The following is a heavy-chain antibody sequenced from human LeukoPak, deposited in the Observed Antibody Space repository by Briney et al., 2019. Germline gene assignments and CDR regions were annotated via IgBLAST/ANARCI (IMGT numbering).Heavy chain of an antibody. Sequence: ASVKVSCKASGYTFTSYYMHWVRQAPGQGLEWMGIINPSGGSTSYAQKFQGRVTMTRDTSTSTVYMELSSLRSEDTAVYYCARAERRCSSTSCYSFDYWGQGTLVTVSS. D-gene: IGHD2-2*01. CDR3: ARAERRCSSTSCYSFDY. V-gene: IGHV1-46*03. CDR2: INPSGGST. J-gene: IGHJ4*02. CDR1: GYTFTSYY.